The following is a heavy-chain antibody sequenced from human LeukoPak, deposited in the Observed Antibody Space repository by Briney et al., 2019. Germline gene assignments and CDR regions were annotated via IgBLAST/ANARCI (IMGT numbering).Heavy chain of an antibody. J-gene: IGHJ4*02. D-gene: IGHD3-10*01. V-gene: IGHV3-7*01. CDR3: ARDVGGGLYFDY. CDR1: GFTFTSFA. CDR2: IKQDGSEK. Sequence: GGSLRLSCAASGFTFTSFAFHWVRQAPGKGLEWVANIKQDGSEKYYVDSVKGRFTISRDNAKNSLYLQMNSLRAEDTAVYYCARDVGGGLYFDYWGQGTLVTVSS.